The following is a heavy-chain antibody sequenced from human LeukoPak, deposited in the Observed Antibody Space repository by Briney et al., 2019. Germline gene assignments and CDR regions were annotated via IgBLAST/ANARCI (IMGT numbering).Heavy chain of an antibody. V-gene: IGHV3-7*01. CDR2: IKQDGSEK. D-gene: IGHD2-2*01. J-gene: IGHJ4*02. Sequence: PGGSLKLSCAASKFTFSGYWMNWVRQAPGKGLEWVANIKQDGSEKYYVDSVKGRFTISRDNAMKSLYLQMNSLRAEDTAVYYCARVGWINVVVPAATPFDYWGQGTLVTVSS. CDR1: KFTFSGYW. CDR3: ARVGWINVVVPAATPFDY.